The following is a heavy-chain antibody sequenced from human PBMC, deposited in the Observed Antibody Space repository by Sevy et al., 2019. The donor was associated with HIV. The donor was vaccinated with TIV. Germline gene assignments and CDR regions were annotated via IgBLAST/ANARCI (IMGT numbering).Heavy chain of an antibody. Sequence: GSLRLSCAASGFTFSSYGMHWVRQAPGKGLEWVAVIWYDGSSKYYADSVKGRFTISRDNSKNTLYLQMNSLRAEDTAVYYCASSKDRGVAATPIDYWGQGTLVTVSS. J-gene: IGHJ4*02. D-gene: IGHD2-15*01. CDR2: IWYDGSSK. CDR3: ASSKDRGVAATPIDY. V-gene: IGHV3-33*01. CDR1: GFTFSSYG.